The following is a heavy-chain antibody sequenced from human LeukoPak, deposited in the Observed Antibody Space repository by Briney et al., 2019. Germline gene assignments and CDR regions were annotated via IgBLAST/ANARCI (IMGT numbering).Heavy chain of an antibody. Sequence: GGSLRLSCAASGFTFSSYSMNWVRQAPGKGLEWVSYISSSSSTIYYADSVKGRFTISRDNAKNSLYLQMNSLRAEDTAVYYCVEEAGAVAGRFDHWGQGTLVTVSS. D-gene: IGHD6-19*01. J-gene: IGHJ4*02. V-gene: IGHV3-48*01. CDR1: GFTFSSYS. CDR2: ISSSSSTI. CDR3: VEEAGAVAGRFDH.